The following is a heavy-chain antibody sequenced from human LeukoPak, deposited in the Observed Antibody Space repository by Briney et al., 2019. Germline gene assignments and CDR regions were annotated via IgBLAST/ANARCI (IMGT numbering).Heavy chain of an antibody. J-gene: IGHJ6*02. CDR1: GGSFSGYY. D-gene: IGHD2-2*02. CDR3: ARIIRYPYYYYGMDV. CDR2: INHSGST. V-gene: IGHV4-34*01. Sequence: SETLSLTCAVYGGSFSGYYWSWIRQPPGKGLEWIGEINHSGSTNYNPSLKSRVTISVDTSKNQFSLKLSSVTAADTAVYYCARIIRYPYYYYGMDVWGQGTTVTVSS.